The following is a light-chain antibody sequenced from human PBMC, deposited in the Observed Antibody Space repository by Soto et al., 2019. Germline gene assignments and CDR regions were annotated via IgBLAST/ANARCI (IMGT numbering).Light chain of an antibody. J-gene: IGKJ2*01. Sequence: EIGLTQSPGTLSLSPGERATLSCRASQSVSSSYLAWYQQKPGQAPRILIYGASSRATGIPDRFSGSGSGTDFTLTISRLEPEDFAVYYCQQYGSSPRYTFGQGTKLEIK. V-gene: IGKV3-20*01. CDR3: QQYGSSPRYT. CDR1: QSVSSSY. CDR2: GAS.